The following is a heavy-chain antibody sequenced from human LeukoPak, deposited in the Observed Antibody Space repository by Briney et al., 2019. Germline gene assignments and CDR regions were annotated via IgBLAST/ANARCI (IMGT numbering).Heavy chain of an antibody. CDR1: GFTFSSYS. J-gene: IGHJ4*02. Sequence: GGSLRLSXAASGFTFSSYSMNWVRQAPGKGLEWVSSISSSSSYIYYADSVKGRFTISRDNAKNSLYLQMNSLRAEDTAVYYCAMDPSYYDSRGQAGHYWGQGTLVTVSS. V-gene: IGHV3-21*01. D-gene: IGHD3-22*01. CDR2: ISSSSSYI. CDR3: AMDPSYYDSRGQAGHY.